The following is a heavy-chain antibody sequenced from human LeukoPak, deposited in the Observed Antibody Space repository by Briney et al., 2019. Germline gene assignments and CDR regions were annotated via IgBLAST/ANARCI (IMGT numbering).Heavy chain of an antibody. CDR3: ARRDSSRWREGSFDI. D-gene: IGHD4-11*01. Sequence: PSETLSLTCAVYGGSFSGYYWSWIRQPPGKGLESIGEINHSGSTNYNPSLKSRVTISVDTSKNQFSLRLSSVTAADTAVYYCARRDSSRWREGSFDIWGQGTMVTVSS. V-gene: IGHV4-34*01. CDR2: INHSGST. J-gene: IGHJ3*02. CDR1: GGSFSGYY.